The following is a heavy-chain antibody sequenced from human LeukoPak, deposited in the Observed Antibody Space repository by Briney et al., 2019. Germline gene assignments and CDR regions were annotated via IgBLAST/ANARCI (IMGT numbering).Heavy chain of an antibody. CDR3: ARGALGGNFDY. D-gene: IGHD3-16*01. Sequence: SETLSLTCTVSGGCISSYYWSWIRQPPGKGLEWIGYIYYSGSTNYNPSLKSRVTISVDTSKNQFSLKLSSVTAADTAVYYCARGALGGNFDYWGQGTLVTVSS. CDR1: GGCISSYY. V-gene: IGHV4-59*01. J-gene: IGHJ4*02. CDR2: IYYSGST.